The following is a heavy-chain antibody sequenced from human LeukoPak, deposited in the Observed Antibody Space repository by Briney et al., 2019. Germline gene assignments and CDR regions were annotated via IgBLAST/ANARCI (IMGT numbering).Heavy chain of an antibody. CDR1: GFTFSSYE. D-gene: IGHD3-22*01. CDR2: ISSSGRTK. J-gene: IGHJ4*02. CDR3: ARDYYDSSGYYWYYSDY. Sequence: PGGSLRLSCAASGFTFSSYEMNWVRQAPGKGLEWVSYISSSGRTKYYADSVKGRFTISRDNAKNSLYLQMNSLRAEDTAVYYCARDYYDSSGYYWYYSDYWGQGTLVTVSS. V-gene: IGHV3-48*03.